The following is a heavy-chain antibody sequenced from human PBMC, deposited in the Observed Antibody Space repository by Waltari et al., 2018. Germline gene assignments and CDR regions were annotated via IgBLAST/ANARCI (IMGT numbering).Heavy chain of an antibody. CDR3: AKAQFREDAFDI. Sequence: QVQLVKSGAEVKKPGALVTVSCKVSGYPLTEVTMHWVGQAPGKGLESMGVFDPEDGETIYAQKFQGRVTMTEDTSTDTAYMELSSLRSEDTAVYYCAKAQFREDAFDIWGQGTMVTVSS. CDR2: FDPEDGET. V-gene: IGHV1-24*01. J-gene: IGHJ3*02. CDR1: GYPLTEVT.